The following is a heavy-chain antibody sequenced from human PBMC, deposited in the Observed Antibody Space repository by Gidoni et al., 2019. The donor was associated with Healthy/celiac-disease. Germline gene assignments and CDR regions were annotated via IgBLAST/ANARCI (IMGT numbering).Heavy chain of an antibody. J-gene: IGHJ4*02. CDR2: ISGSGGST. CDR3: AKDPRDGYNYGLVGIGFFDY. V-gene: IGHV3-23*01. D-gene: IGHD5-12*01. CDR1: GFTFSSCA. Sequence: EVQLLESGGGLVQPGGSLRLYCAASGFTFSSCAMSWVRQAPGKGLEWVSAISGSGGSTYYADSVKGRFTISRDNSKNTLYLQMNSLRAEDTAVYYCAKDPRDGYNYGLVGIGFFDYWGQGTLVTVSS.